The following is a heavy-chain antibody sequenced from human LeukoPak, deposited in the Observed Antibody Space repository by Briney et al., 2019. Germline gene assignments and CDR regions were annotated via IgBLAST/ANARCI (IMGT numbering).Heavy chain of an antibody. CDR2: ISSSGSTI. CDR1: GFTFSSYG. V-gene: IGHV3-48*04. J-gene: IGHJ6*03. D-gene: IGHD3-10*01. CDR3: ARDQYGSGDGYYMDV. Sequence: GGSLRLSCAASGFTFSSYGMHWVRQAPGKGLEWVSYISSSGSTIFYADSVKGRFTISRDNAKNSLFLQMNSLRAEDTAVYYCARDQYGSGDGYYMDVWGKGTTVTISS.